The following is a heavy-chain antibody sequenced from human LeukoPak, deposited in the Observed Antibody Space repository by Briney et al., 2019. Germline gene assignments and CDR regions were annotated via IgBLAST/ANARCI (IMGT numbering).Heavy chain of an antibody. V-gene: IGHV3-30*04. Sequence: GGSLRLSCAASGFTFSSYAMHWVRQAPGKGLEWVAVISYDGSNKYYADSVKGRFTISRDNSKNTLYLQMNSLRDEDTAVYYCARGPHGVDYWGQGTLVTVSS. CDR1: GFTFSSYA. CDR2: ISYDGSNK. J-gene: IGHJ4*02. CDR3: ARGPHGVDY.